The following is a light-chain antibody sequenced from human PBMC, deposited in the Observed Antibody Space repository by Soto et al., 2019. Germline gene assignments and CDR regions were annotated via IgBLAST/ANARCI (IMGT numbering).Light chain of an antibody. J-gene: IGKJ1*01. CDR2: QAS. CDR1: QSTSSY. CDR3: QQYSSHST. Sequence: DIQMTQSPSTLSASLGDRVTITCRASQSTSSYLAWYQQKPGKAPKLLIYQASSLENGVPSRFSGSGSGTEFSLTISSLQPDDFATYYCQQYSSHSTFGQGTKV. V-gene: IGKV1-5*03.